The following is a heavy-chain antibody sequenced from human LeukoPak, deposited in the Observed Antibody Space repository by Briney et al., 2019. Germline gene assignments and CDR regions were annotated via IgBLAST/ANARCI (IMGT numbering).Heavy chain of an antibody. Sequence: PGGSLRLSCAASGFTFDEYTMHWVRQAPGEGLEWVSLISWNGARIHYGDSVKGRFTISRDNSKNSLYLQMNSLRTEDTALYYCVKDLVAASENVRGWYPMNYWGQGTLVTVSS. CDR3: VKDLVAASENVRGWYPMNY. CDR1: GFTFDEYT. D-gene: IGHD6-19*01. J-gene: IGHJ4*02. V-gene: IGHV3-43*01. CDR2: ISWNGARI.